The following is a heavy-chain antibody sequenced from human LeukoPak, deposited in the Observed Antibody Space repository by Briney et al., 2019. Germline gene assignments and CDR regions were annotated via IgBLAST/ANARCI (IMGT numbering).Heavy chain of an antibody. CDR2: IYYSGSS. J-gene: IGHJ6*02. Sequence: SETLSLTCTVSGGSINNGGYYWSWIRQHPGKGLEWIGYIYYSGSSYYNPSLKSRVTISVDTSKNQFSLKLSSVTAADTAVYYCARWQDGDYGDYYGMDVWGQGTTVTVSS. D-gene: IGHD4-17*01. CDR3: ARWQDGDYGDYYGMDV. CDR1: GGSINNGGYY. V-gene: IGHV4-31*03.